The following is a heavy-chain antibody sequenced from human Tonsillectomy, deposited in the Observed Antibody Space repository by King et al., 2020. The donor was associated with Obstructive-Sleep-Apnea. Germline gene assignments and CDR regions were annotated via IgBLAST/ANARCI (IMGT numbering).Heavy chain of an antibody. CDR3: AKGRYYYGSGSSPFDY. J-gene: IGHJ4*02. CDR1: GFTFSSYA. V-gene: IGHV3-23*04. CDR2: ISGSGGGT. D-gene: IGHD3-10*01. Sequence: VQLVESGGGLVQPGGSLRLSCAASGFTFSSYAMSWFCQAPGKGLQWVSAISGSGGGTYYSDSVKGRFTISRDNSKNTLYLQMNSLRAEDTAVYYCAKGRYYYGSGSSPFDYWGQGTLVTVSS.